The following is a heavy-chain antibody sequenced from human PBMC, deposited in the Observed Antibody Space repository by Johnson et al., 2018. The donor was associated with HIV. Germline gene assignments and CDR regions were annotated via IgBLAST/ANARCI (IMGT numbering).Heavy chain of an antibody. CDR1: GFTFSSNY. D-gene: IGHD6-19*01. CDR3: ARASSGWSLGGAFDI. V-gene: IGHV3-7*03. J-gene: IGHJ3*02. CDR2: IKEDGNAR. Sequence: VQLVESGGGLIQPGGSLRLSCAASGFTFSSNYMSWVRQAPGKGLEWVANIKEDGNARYYVDSVRGRFTISRDNANNSLYLQMNSLRADDTAIYYCARASSGWSLGGAFDIWGQGTVVTVSS.